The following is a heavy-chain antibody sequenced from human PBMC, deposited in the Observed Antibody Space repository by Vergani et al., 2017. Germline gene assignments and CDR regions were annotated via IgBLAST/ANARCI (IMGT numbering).Heavy chain of an antibody. CDR1: GFTFSSYS. CDR3: ARVADFGVVTTHY. Sequence: EVQLVESGGGLVQPGGSLRLSCAASGFTFSSYSMNWVRQAPGKGLEWVSYISSSSSTIYYADSVKGRFTISRDNAKNSLYLQMNSLRAEGTAVYYCARVADFGVVTTHYWGQGTLVTVSS. V-gene: IGHV3-48*01. J-gene: IGHJ4*02. CDR2: ISSSSSTI. D-gene: IGHD3-3*01.